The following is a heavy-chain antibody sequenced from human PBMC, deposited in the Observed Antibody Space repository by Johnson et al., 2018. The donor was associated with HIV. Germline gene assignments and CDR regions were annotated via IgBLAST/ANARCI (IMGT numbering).Heavy chain of an antibody. Sequence: VQLVESGGGVVRPGGSLRLSCAAPGFTFDDYGMSWVRQAPGRGLEWVSGINLNGGSTGYADSVKGRFTISRDNAKNSLYLQMNSLRAEDTALYYCARGPPRDIVLMVYARGAFDIWGQGTMVTVSS. V-gene: IGHV3-20*04. CDR2: INLNGGST. CDR3: ARGPPRDIVLMVYARGAFDI. J-gene: IGHJ3*02. CDR1: GFTFDDYG. D-gene: IGHD2-8*01.